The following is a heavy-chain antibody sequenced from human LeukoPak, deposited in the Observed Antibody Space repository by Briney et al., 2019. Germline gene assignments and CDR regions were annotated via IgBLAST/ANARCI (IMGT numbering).Heavy chain of an antibody. V-gene: IGHV5-51*01. CDR2: IYPGDSYT. Sequence: GESLKISCKASGYSFTSYWIGWVRQMPGKGLEWMGIIYPGDSYTAYSPPFQGQVTISADRSINTAYLYWSSLKASDSAMYYCARTADISTDFGSDSWGQGTLVTVPS. CDR3: ARTADISTDFGSDS. CDR1: GYSFTSYW. J-gene: IGHJ4*02. D-gene: IGHD3-9*01.